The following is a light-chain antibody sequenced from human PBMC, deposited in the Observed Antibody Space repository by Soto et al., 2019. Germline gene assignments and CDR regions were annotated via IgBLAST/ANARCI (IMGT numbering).Light chain of an antibody. Sequence: EMVLTQSPGTLSVSPGERATLSCSASQTISSNYLAWYQQKPGQAPSLLIYGTSSRATGIPDRFSGSGSGTDFTLAISRLEPEDSAIYYCQQYVSWTFGQGTKVEIK. CDR2: GTS. V-gene: IGKV3-20*01. CDR1: QTISSNY. J-gene: IGKJ1*01. CDR3: QQYVSWT.